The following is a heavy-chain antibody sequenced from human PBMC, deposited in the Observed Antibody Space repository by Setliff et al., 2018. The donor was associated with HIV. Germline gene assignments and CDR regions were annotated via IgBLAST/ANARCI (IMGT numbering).Heavy chain of an antibody. D-gene: IGHD6-13*01. CDR2: FDPEDGET. CDR1: GYTLTELS. CDR3: VTDPGYSSTWYSESFQH. Sequence: ASVKVSCKISGYTLTELSIHWVRQAPGKGLEWMANFDPEDGETFYAQKFQGRLTMTEDTSTDTAYMELSSLRSDDTAMYYCVTDPGYSSTWYSESFQHWGQGTVVTAPQ. V-gene: IGHV1-24*01. J-gene: IGHJ1*01.